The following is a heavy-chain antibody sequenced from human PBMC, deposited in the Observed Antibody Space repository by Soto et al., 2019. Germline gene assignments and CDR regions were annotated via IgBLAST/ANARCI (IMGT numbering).Heavy chain of an antibody. J-gene: IGHJ5*02. D-gene: IGHD2-2*02. CDR1: GFTFSSSA. V-gene: IGHV3-23*01. CDR2: ISGSGGST. CDR3: AKQSRDCSSTSCYTQYPGT. Sequence: GGSLRLSCAASGFTFSSSAMSWVRQAPGKGLEWVSAISGSGGSTYYADSVKGRFTISRDNSKNTLYLQMNSLRAEDTAVYYCAKQSRDCSSTSCYTQYPGTWGQGTLVTVS.